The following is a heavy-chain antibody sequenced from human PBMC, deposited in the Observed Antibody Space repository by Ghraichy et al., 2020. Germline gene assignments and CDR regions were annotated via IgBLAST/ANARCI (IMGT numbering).Heavy chain of an antibody. Sequence: SVKVSCKASGGTFSSYAISWVRQAPGQGLEWMGGIIPIFGTANYAQKFQGRVTITADESTSTAYMELSSLRSEDTAVYYCARDPYSSGWQTYRTRDRNYYYYYGMDVWGQGTTVTVSS. V-gene: IGHV1-69*13. CDR2: IIPIFGTA. CDR1: GGTFSSYA. CDR3: ARDPYSSGWQTYRTRDRNYYYYYGMDV. D-gene: IGHD6-19*01. J-gene: IGHJ6*02.